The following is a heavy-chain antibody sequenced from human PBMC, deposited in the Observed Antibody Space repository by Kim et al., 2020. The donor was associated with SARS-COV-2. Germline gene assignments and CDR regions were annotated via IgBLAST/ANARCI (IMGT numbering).Heavy chain of an antibody. V-gene: IGHV3-21*01. CDR3: ASEDCSDSTCYY. D-gene: IGHD2-15*01. J-gene: IGHJ4*02. Sequence: GGSLRLSCAASGFAFSSFNMNWVRQAPGKGLEWVSSISTSSYRFYADSVKGRFTLSRDTAQNLLYLHMNSLRAEDTAIYYCASEDCSDSTCYYWGQGARVTIAS. CDR2: ISTSSYR. CDR1: GFAFSSFN.